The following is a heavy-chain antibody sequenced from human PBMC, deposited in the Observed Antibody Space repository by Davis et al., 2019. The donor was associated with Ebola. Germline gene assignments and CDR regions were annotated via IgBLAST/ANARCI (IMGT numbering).Heavy chain of an antibody. D-gene: IGHD1-26*01. J-gene: IGHJ4*02. CDR2: IYTSGST. V-gene: IGHV4-4*07. CDR3: ARAARGGLDY. CDR1: GFTVSSNY. Sequence: PGGSLRLSCAASGFTVSSNYMSWVRQAPGKGLEWIGRIYTSGSTNYNPSLKSRVTMSVDTSKNQFSLKLSSVTAADTAVYYCARAARGGLDYWGQGTLVTVSS.